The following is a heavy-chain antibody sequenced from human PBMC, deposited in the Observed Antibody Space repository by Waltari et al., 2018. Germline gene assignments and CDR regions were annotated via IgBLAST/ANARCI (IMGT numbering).Heavy chain of an antibody. CDR2: IYYSGST. CDR1: GGSISSYY. CDR3: ARDLRSDSSGYYSDAFDI. V-gene: IGHV4-59*01. J-gene: IGHJ3*02. Sequence: QVQLQESGPGLVKPSETLSLTCTVSGGSISSYYWSWIRQPPGKGLEWIGYIYYSGSTNYNPSLKSRVTISVDTSKNQFSLKLSSVTAADTAVYYCARDLRSDSSGYYSDAFDIWGQGTMVTVSS. D-gene: IGHD3-22*01.